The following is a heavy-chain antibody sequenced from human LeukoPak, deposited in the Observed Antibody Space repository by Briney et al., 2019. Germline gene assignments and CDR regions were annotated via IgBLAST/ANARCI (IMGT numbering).Heavy chain of an antibody. D-gene: IGHD2-15*01. CDR2: INQSGST. J-gene: IGHJ4*02. CDR1: GGSFSGYY. Sequence: SETLSLTCAVYGGSFSGYYWSWIRQPPGKGLEWIGEINQSGSTNHNPSLKSRVTISVDTSKNQFSLKLSSVTAADTAVYYCARVASCSGGSCYSWPYFDYWGQGTLVTVSS. CDR3: ARVASCSGGSCYSWPYFDY. V-gene: IGHV4-34*01.